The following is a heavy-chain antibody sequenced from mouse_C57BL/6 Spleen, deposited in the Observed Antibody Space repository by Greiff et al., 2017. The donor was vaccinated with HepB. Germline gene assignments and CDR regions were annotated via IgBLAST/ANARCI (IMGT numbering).Heavy chain of an antibody. CDR3: ARSHYDYGRYYAMDY. CDR2: IHPNSGST. Sequence: VQLQQPGAELVKPGASVKLSCKASGYTFTSYWMHWVKQRPGQGLEWIGMIHPNSGSTNYNEKFKSKATLTVDKSSSTAYMQLSSLTSEDSAVYYCARSHYDYGRYYAMDYWGQGTSVTVSS. D-gene: IGHD2-4*01. CDR1: GYTFTSYW. J-gene: IGHJ4*01. V-gene: IGHV1-64*01.